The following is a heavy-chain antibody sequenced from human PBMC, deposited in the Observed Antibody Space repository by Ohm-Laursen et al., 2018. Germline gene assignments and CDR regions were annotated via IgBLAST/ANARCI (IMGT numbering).Heavy chain of an antibody. D-gene: IGHD4-17*01. CDR3: ARDLRTTVTTLGY. V-gene: IGHV3-33*01. CDR2: IWYDGSNK. CDR1: GFTFSSYS. J-gene: IGHJ4*02. Sequence: SLRLSCSASGFTFSSYSMNWVRQAPGKGLEWVAVIWYDGSNKYYADSVKGRFTISRDNSKNTLYLQMNSLRAEDTAVYYCARDLRTTVTTLGYWGQGTLVTVSS.